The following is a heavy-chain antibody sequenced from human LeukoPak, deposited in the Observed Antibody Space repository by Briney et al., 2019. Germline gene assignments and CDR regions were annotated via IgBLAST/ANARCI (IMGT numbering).Heavy chain of an antibody. Sequence: GGSLRLSCAASGFTFSSYGMHWVRQAPGKGLEWVANIKQDGSEKYYVDSVKGRFTISRDNAKNSLYLQMNSLRAEDTAVYYCARDGSGSYYYYYGMDVWGQGTTVTVSS. CDR2: IKQDGSEK. CDR3: ARDGSGSYYYYYGMDV. V-gene: IGHV3-7*01. CDR1: GFTFSSYG. D-gene: IGHD3-10*01. J-gene: IGHJ6*02.